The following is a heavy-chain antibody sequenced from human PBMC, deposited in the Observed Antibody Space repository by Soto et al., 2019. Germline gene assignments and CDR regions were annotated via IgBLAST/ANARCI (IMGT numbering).Heavy chain of an antibody. D-gene: IGHD4-17*01. V-gene: IGHV1-69*06. CDR2: IIPIFGTA. CDR1: GCTFSSYA. Sequence: SVKVSCKASGCTFSSYAISWVRQAPGQGLEWMGGIIPIFGTANYAQKFQGRVTITADKSTSTAYMELSSLRSEDTAVYYCARAGYGDYVVYSYYFEYWGQGTLVTVS. J-gene: IGHJ4*02. CDR3: ARAGYGDYVVYSYYFEY.